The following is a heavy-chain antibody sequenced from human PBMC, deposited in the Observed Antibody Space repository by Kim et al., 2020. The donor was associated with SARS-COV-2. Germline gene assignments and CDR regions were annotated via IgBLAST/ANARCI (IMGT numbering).Heavy chain of an antibody. CDR3: ARGGYYDFWSGLIYYYYYMDV. CDR1: GYTFTSYD. J-gene: IGHJ6*03. V-gene: IGHV1-8*01. CDR2: MNPNSGNT. D-gene: IGHD3-3*01. Sequence: ASVKVSCKASGYTFTSYDINWVRQATGQGLEWMGWMNPNSGNTGYAQKFQGRVTMTRNTSISTAYMELSSLRSEDTAVYYCARGGYYDFWSGLIYYYYYMDVWGKGTTVTVSS.